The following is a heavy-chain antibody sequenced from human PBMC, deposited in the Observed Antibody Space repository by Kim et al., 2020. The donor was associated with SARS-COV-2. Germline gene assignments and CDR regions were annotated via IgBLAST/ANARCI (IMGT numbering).Heavy chain of an antibody. CDR2: INTYRGNT. CDR3: ARERGNYLSADL. D-gene: IGHD4-4*01. CDR1: GYTFTSYG. Sequence: ASVKVSCKASGYTFTSYGISWVRQAPGQGLEWMGWINTYRGNTKYAQILQGRVTMTTDTSTGTTYMELRSLRPDDTAVYYCARERGNYLSADLWGQGTLV. V-gene: IGHV1-18*04. J-gene: IGHJ4*02.